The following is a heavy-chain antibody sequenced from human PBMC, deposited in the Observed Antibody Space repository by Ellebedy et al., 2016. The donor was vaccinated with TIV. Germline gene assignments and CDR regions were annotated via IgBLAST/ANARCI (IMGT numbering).Heavy chain of an antibody. Sequence: ASVKVSCKASGYTTNSYGISWVRQAPGQGLEWMGWISAHNGNTNYAQKFQGWVTMTRDTSIRIAYMELSRLTSDDTAVYYCARGRSIVGGTRAFDLWGQGTTVTVSS. V-gene: IGHV1-18*01. J-gene: IGHJ3*01. D-gene: IGHD1-26*01. CDR2: ISAHNGNT. CDR3: ARGRSIVGGTRAFDL. CDR1: GYTTNSYG.